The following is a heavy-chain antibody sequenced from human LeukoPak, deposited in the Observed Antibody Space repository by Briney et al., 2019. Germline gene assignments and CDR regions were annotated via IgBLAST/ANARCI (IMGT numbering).Heavy chain of an antibody. CDR3: AGVSESGWYYFDY. Sequence: GGSLRLSCAASGFTFSTCAMHWVSQAPGKGLEWVAVISYDGSYKYYADSVKGRFSISRDNSKKTLYLQMSSLRDEDTAVYYCAGVSESGWYYFDYWGQGTLVTVSS. D-gene: IGHD6-19*01. CDR1: GFTFSTCA. J-gene: IGHJ4*02. V-gene: IGHV3-30*03. CDR2: ISYDGSYK.